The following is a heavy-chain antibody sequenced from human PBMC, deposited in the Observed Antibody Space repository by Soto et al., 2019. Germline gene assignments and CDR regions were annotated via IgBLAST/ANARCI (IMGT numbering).Heavy chain of an antibody. V-gene: IGHV1-69*06. Sequence: AASVKVSCKASGGTFSSYAISWVRQAPGQGLEWMGGIIPIFGTANYAQKFQGRVTITADKSTSTAYMELSSLRSEDTAVYYCARSFYYDFWSGSPNWFDPWGQGTLVTVSS. CDR3: ARSFYYDFWSGSPNWFDP. CDR1: GGTFSSYA. J-gene: IGHJ5*02. D-gene: IGHD3-3*01. CDR2: IIPIFGTA.